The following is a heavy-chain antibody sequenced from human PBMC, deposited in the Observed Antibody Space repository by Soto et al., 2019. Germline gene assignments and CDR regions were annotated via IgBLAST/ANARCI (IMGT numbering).Heavy chain of an antibody. CDR3: ARGSYYSGWV. V-gene: IGHV4-59*11. CDR2: IYDSGST. D-gene: IGHD6-19*01. Sequence: SETLSLTCSVSGDSLKNHYWAWIRHSPGKGLEWIGNIYDSGSTNYSPALKSRVSMSVDTSKNQFSLQLNSVTPEDTAVYYCARGSYYSGWVWGQGTLVTVSS. CDR1: GDSLKNHY. J-gene: IGHJ4*02.